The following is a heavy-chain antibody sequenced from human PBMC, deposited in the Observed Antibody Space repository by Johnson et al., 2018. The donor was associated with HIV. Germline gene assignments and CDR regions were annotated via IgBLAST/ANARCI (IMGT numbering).Heavy chain of an antibody. J-gene: IGHJ3*02. CDR2: ISGGST. V-gene: IGHV3-38-3*01. CDR3: ARVNWNYEAFDI. Sequence: VQLVESGGGLVKTGGSLRLSCAASGFTFSYAWMSWVRQAPGKGLEWVSSISGGSTYYADSRKGRFTISRDNSKNTLHLQMNSLRAEDTAVYYCARVNWNYEAFDIWGQGTMVTVSS. D-gene: IGHD1-7*01. CDR1: GFTFSYAW.